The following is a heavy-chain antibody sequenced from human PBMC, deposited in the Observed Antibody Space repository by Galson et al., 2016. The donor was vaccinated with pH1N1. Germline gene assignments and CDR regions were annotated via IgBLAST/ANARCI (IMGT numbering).Heavy chain of an antibody. CDR3: ATVIAAGYGMDV. D-gene: IGHD6-13*01. CDR2: FDPEAGET. V-gene: IGHV1-24*01. Sequence: LEWMGGFDPEAGETIYAQKFQGRVTMTEDTSTDTAYMELSSLRSEDTAVYYCATVIAAGYGMDVWGQGTTVTVSS. J-gene: IGHJ6*02.